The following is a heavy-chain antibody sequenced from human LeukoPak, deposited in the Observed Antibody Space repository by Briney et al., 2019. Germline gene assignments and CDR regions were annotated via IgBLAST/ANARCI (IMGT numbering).Heavy chain of an antibody. J-gene: IGHJ4*02. CDR3: ARDEADGGRRGDY. D-gene: IGHD4-23*01. Sequence: GGSLRLSCAASGFTFSSYSMSWVRQAPGKGLEWVSYISSSSSAIYYADSVKGRFTISRGNAKNSLYLQMNSLRDEDTAVYYCARDEADGGRRGDYWGQGTLVTVSS. CDR1: GFTFSSYS. V-gene: IGHV3-48*02. CDR2: ISSSSSAI.